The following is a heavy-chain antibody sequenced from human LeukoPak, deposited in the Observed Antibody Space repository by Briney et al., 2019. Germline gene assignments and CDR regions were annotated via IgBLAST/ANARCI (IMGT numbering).Heavy chain of an antibody. D-gene: IGHD2-8*02. J-gene: IGHJ4*02. CDR3: ARGTDYGDY. CDR2: ISSSSSTI. CDR1: GFTFSSYS. Sequence: GGSLRLSCAASGFTFSSYSMNWVRQAPGKGLEWVSYISSSSSTIHYADSVKGRFTISRDNAKNSLYLQMDSLRAEDMAVYYCARGTDYGDYWGQGTLVTVSS. V-gene: IGHV3-48*01.